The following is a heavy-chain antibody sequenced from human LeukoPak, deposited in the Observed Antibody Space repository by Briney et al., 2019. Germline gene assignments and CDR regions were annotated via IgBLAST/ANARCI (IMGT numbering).Heavy chain of an antibody. CDR2: IRSKANSYAT. J-gene: IGHJ4*02. Sequence: GGSLRLSCAASGFTFSGSAMHWVRQASGKGLEWVGRIRSKANSYATAYAASVKGRFTISRDDSKNTAYLQMNSPKTEDTAVYYCTRGVPPPDIVVVPAAISDYWGQGTLVTVSS. V-gene: IGHV3-73*01. CDR3: TRGVPPPDIVVVPAAISDY. CDR1: GFTFSGSA. D-gene: IGHD2-2*02.